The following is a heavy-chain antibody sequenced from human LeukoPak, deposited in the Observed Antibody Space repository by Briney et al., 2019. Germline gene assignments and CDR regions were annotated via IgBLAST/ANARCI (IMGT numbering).Heavy chain of an antibody. Sequence: ASVKVSCKASGYTFTSYGISWVRQAPGQGLEWMGWISAYNGNTNYAQKLQGRVTMTTDTSTSTAYMELRSLGSDDTAVYYCARDIHYYDSSAYRDAFDIWGQGTMVTVSS. D-gene: IGHD3-22*01. J-gene: IGHJ3*02. V-gene: IGHV1-18*01. CDR3: ARDIHYYDSSAYRDAFDI. CDR2: ISAYNGNT. CDR1: GYTFTSYG.